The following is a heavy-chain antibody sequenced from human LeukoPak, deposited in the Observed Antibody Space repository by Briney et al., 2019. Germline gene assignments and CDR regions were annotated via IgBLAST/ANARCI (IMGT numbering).Heavy chain of an antibody. CDR2: IYYSGST. V-gene: IGHV4-59*01. CDR1: GGSISSYY. D-gene: IGHD1-26*01. J-gene: IGHJ6*02. CDR3: ARDFIVGATWSEYYYYGMDV. Sequence: PSETLSLTCTVSGGSISSYYWSWIRQPPGKGLEWIGYIYYSGSTNYNPSLKSRVTISVDTSENQFSLKLSSVTAADTAVYYCARDFIVGATWSEYYYYGMDVWGQGTTVTVSS.